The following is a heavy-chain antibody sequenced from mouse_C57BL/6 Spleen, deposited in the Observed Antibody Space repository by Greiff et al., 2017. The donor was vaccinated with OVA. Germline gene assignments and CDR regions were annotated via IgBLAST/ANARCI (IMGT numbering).Heavy chain of an antibody. D-gene: IGHD1-1*01. J-gene: IGHJ2*01. Sequence: VQLQQSGPELVKPGASVKISCKASGYAFSSSWMNWVKQRPGKGLEWIGRIYPGDGDTNYNGKFKGKATLTADKSSSTAYMQLSSLTSEDSAVYVCARRSPYYGSSGGSFDYWGQGTTLTVSS. CDR3: ARRSPYYGSSGGSFDY. CDR2: IYPGDGDT. V-gene: IGHV1-82*01. CDR1: GYAFSSSW.